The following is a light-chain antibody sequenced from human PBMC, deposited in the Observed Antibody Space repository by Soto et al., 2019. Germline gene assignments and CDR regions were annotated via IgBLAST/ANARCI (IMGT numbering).Light chain of an antibody. Sequence: DIQMTQSPSSLSASVGDRVAITCRASQNIFTYLNWYQQKPGKAPSLLISVASSLQGGVPSRFSGSGSGTDFTLTISSLQPEDFATYYCQQSYKTPLTFGQGTRLEIK. CDR1: QNIFTY. CDR2: VAS. CDR3: QQSYKTPLT. J-gene: IGKJ5*01. V-gene: IGKV1-39*01.